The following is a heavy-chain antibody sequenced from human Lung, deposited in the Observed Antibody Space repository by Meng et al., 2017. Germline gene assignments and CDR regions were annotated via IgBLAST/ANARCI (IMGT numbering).Heavy chain of an antibody. Sequence: QGQLKTWGSGLLKPSETLSLTCVVSGGSFSDYYWSWIRQPPGKGLEWIGEINHSGSTNYNPSLESRATISVDTSQNNLSLKLSSVTAADSAVYYCARGPTTMAHDFDYRGQGTLVTVSS. J-gene: IGHJ4*02. CDR2: INHSGST. CDR3: ARGPTTMAHDFDY. CDR1: GGSFSDYY. D-gene: IGHD4-11*01. V-gene: IGHV4-34*01.